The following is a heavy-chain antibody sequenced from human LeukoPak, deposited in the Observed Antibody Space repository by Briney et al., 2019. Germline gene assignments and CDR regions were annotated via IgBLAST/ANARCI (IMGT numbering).Heavy chain of an antibody. CDR2: IHYSGST. D-gene: IGHD2-2*01. Sequence: SETLSLTCSVSGYSISSDYYWGWIRQPPGKGLEWIGYIHYSGSTNYNPSLKSRVTISVDTSKNQFSLKLSSVIAADTAVYYCARTTEGYCSSASCFGFSYSYYMDVWGKGTTVTISS. J-gene: IGHJ6*03. CDR1: GYSISSDYY. CDR3: ARTTEGYCSSASCFGFSYSYYMDV. V-gene: IGHV4-61*01.